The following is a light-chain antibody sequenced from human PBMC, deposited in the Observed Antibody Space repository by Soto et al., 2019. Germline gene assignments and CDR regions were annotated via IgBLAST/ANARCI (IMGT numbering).Light chain of an antibody. CDR2: DND. CDR3: SSWDDIIHAPL. J-gene: IGLJ1*01. V-gene: IGLV1-44*01. CDR1: TSNFATQT. Sequence: QSVLTQPPSVSGTPGRTVTISCSGTTSNFATQTVNWYQEVPGATPKLLIYDNDKRPSVVADRFSGSKSGASASLAISGLLSEDEGDYFCSSWDDIIHAPLFGAGTKVTVL.